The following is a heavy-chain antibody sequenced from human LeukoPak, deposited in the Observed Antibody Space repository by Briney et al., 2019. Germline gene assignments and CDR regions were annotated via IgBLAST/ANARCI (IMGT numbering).Heavy chain of an antibody. Sequence: SQTLSLTCTVSGGSISTGGYYWSWIRQHPGKGLEWIGYIYYTGNIYYNPPLKSRVTISVDTSKNQFSLKLNSVSAADTAVYYCARAFGYGSGTYRWGAFDIWGQGTMVIVSS. CDR1: GGSISTGGYY. CDR3: ARAFGYGSGTYRWGAFDI. J-gene: IGHJ3*02. CDR2: IYYTGNI. D-gene: IGHD3-10*01. V-gene: IGHV4-31*03.